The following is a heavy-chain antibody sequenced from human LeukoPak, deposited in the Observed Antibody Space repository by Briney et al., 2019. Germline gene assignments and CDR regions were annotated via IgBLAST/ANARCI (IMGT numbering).Heavy chain of an antibody. CDR3: ARADNGGNWFDP. V-gene: IGHV1-3*04. CDR1: GYTFTTAA. D-gene: IGHD4-23*01. CDR2: INTGNGNA. J-gene: IGHJ5*02. Sequence: ASVKVSCKASGYTFTTAAMHWVRQATGQRLEWMGWINTGNGNAKYSQKFQGRVTITRDTSASTAYMELSSLKSEDTGVYFCARADNGGNWFDPWGQGTLVTVSS.